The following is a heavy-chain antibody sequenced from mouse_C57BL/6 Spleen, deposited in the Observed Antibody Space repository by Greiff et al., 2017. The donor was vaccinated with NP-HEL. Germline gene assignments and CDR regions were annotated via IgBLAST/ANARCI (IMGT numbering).Heavy chain of an antibody. CDR2: IDPSDSYT. Sequence: QVQLQQPGAELVRPGTSVKLSCKASGYTFTSYWMHWVKQRPGQGLEWIGVIDPSDSYTNYNQKFKGKATLTVDTSSSTAYMQLSSLTSEDSAVYYCARWIYYYGSSYRDYFDYWGQGTTLTVSS. J-gene: IGHJ2*01. V-gene: IGHV1-59*01. CDR1: GYTFTSYW. D-gene: IGHD1-1*01. CDR3: ARWIYYYGSSYRDYFDY.